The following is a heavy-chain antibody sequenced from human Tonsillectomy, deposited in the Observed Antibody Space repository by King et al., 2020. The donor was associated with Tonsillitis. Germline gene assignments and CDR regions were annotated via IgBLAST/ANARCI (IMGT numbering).Heavy chain of an antibody. Sequence: QLVESGGGLVQPGGSLRLSCAASGFTFSSYWMSWVRQAPGKGLEWVANIQQDGSEKYYVDSVTGRFTISRDNAKNSLYLQMNSLRAEDTAVYYCARGCFIAAADIDYWGQGTLVTVSS. CDR3: ARGCFIAAADIDY. D-gene: IGHD6-13*01. CDR2: IQQDGSEK. J-gene: IGHJ4*02. V-gene: IGHV3-7*01. CDR1: GFTFSSYW.